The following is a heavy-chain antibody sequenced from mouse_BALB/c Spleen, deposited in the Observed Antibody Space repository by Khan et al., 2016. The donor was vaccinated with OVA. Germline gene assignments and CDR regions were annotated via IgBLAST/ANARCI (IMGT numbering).Heavy chain of an antibody. D-gene: IGHD1-1*01. CDR2: ISYSGNT. CDR3: ARIYGEDFDY. Sequence: EVQLVETGPGLVKPSQSLSLTCTVTGYSITSDYAWNWIRQFPGNKLEWMGYISYSGNTKYNPSLKSRISITRDTSKNQFFLQLNSVTTEDTATYYCARIYGEDFDYWGQGTTLTVSS. V-gene: IGHV3-2*02. CDR1: GYSITSDYA. J-gene: IGHJ2*01.